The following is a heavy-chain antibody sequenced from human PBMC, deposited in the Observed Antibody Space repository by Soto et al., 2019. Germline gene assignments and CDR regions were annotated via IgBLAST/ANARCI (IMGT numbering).Heavy chain of an antibody. V-gene: IGHV3-30-3*01. CDR3: ASDIGYPYYDFWSGPFDY. CDR2: ISYDGSNK. J-gene: IGHJ4*02. D-gene: IGHD3-3*01. Sequence: QVQLVESGGGVVQPGRSLRLSCAASGFTFSSYAMHWVRQAPGKGLEWVAVISYDGSNKYYADSVKGRFTISRDNSKNTLYLQMNSLRAEDTAVYYCASDIGYPYYDFWSGPFDYWGQGTLVTVSS. CDR1: GFTFSSYA.